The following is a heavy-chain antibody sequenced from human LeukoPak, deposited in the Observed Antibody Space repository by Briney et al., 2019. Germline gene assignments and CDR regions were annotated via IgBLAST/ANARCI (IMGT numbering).Heavy chain of an antibody. D-gene: IGHD6-25*01. CDR2: ISGSGGST. V-gene: IGHV3-23*01. Sequence: GGSLRLSCAASGFTFSSYAMSWVRQAPGKGLEWVSAISGSGGSTYYTDSVKGRFTISRDNSKNTLYLQMNSLRAEDTAVYYCAKDLRRNKRLPNDFDYWGQGTLVTVSS. J-gene: IGHJ4*02. CDR3: AKDLRRNKRLPNDFDY. CDR1: GFTFSSYA.